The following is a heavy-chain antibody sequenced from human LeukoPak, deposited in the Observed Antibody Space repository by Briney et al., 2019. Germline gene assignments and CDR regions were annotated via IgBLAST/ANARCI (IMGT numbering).Heavy chain of an antibody. CDR2: IGATGDT. CDR3: ARDLEWGYSGYDNPPFDY. V-gene: IGHV3-13*01. J-gene: IGHJ4*02. Sequence: GGSLRLSCAASGLTFSSYDMHWVRQAAGKGLEWVSSIGATGDTYYTDSVKGRFTISRENAKKSLYLQVSSLRSEDTAVYYCARDLEWGYSGYDNPPFDYWGQGTLVTVSS. D-gene: IGHD5-12*01. CDR1: GLTFSSYD.